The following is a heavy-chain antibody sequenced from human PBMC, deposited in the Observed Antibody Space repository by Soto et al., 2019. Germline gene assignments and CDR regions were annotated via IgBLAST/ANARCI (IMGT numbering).Heavy chain of an antibody. D-gene: IGHD2-21*01. CDR3: ARDKIPGLFDY. J-gene: IGHJ4*02. CDR2: INHSGST. Sequence: SETLSLTCAVYGGSFSGYYWTWIRQPPGTGLEWIGEINHSGSTNYNPSLKSRVYISVDTSNTQFSLKLPSLTASDTAVYYCARDKIPGLFDYWGQGTLVTVSS. V-gene: IGHV4-34*01. CDR1: GGSFSGYY.